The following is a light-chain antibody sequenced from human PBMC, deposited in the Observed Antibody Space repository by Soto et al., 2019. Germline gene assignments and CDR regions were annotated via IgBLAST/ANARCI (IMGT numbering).Light chain of an antibody. CDR2: GAS. Sequence: IGMTQSPATLSVSPGERATLSCRASQSVSSKLAWYQQKPGQAPRLLIHGASTRATGIAARFSGSGSGTEFTLTISGLQSEDFATYYCQQYNNWPVTFGGGTKVDIK. CDR3: QQYNNWPVT. J-gene: IGKJ4*01. CDR1: QSVSSK. V-gene: IGKV3D-15*01.